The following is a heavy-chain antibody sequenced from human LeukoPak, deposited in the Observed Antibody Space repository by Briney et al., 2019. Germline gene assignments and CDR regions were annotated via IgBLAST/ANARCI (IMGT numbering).Heavy chain of an antibody. J-gene: IGHJ4*02. Sequence: GGSLRLSCTVSGFFVTNNYMTWVRQAPGKGLEWVSVIYTDGRTSYADSVKGRFTISRDNSKNMVWLQINSPTAEDTATYYCAKDGNWARFEDWGQGTLVTVSS. CDR3: AKDGNWARFED. CDR1: GFFVTNNY. D-gene: IGHD7-27*01. CDR2: IYTDGRT. V-gene: IGHV3-53*01.